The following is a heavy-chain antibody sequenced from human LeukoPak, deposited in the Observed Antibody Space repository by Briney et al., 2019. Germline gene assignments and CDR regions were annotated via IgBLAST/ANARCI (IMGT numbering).Heavy chain of an antibody. V-gene: IGHV3-9*01. D-gene: IGHD6-6*01. CDR3: PKGLASRPLYYYYGMDV. CDR2: IGWNRGAI. Sequence: GGSLSLSCVVSDFTFGDYDMPWVRQAPGKGLEWVSGIGWNRGAIGYADSGRGRFTISRDNAKNSLYLQMNSLRTEDTALYYCPKGLASRPLYYYYGMDVWGQGTTVTVSS. J-gene: IGHJ6*02. CDR1: DFTFGDYD.